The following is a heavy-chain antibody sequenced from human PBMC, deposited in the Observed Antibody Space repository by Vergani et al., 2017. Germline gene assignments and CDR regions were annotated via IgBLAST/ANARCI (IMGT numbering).Heavy chain of an antibody. J-gene: IGHJ4*02. CDR1: GFTFSNFG. V-gene: IGHV3-30*18. D-gene: IGHD3-22*01. Sequence: QAKLVESGGGVVQPGGSLILSCAASGFTFSNFGMHWVRQAPGKGLEWVALISHDGSESFYGTSVTGRLTISRDNAKNTLFLQLSSLKAEDTSVYYCAKAXEMGITVTATIDSWGQGTLVLVSS. CDR3: AKAXEMGITVTATIDS. CDR2: ISHDGSES.